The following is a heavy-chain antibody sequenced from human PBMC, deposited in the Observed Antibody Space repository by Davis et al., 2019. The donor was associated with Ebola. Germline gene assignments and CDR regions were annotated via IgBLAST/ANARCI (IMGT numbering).Heavy chain of an antibody. J-gene: IGHJ4*02. V-gene: IGHV1-8*02. CDR1: GYTFSSHD. CDR3: ASSAGTPVTTGY. Sequence: ASVKVSCKASGYTFSSHDINWVRQASGQGLEWIGWMNPNSGNTGCAQNFQGRVTMTRDTSISTAYMELSSLTSDDTAVYYCASSAGTPVTTGYWGQGTRVTVSS. CDR2: MNPNSGNT. D-gene: IGHD4-17*01.